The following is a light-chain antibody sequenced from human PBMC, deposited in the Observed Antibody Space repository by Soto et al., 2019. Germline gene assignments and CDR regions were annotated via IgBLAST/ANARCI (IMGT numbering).Light chain of an antibody. CDR1: SRHSSYA. CDR3: QTWGTGILV. V-gene: IGLV4-69*01. Sequence: QLVLTQSPSASASLGASVKLTCTLSSRHSSYAIAWHQQQPEKGPQYLMKLNSDGRHTKGDGIPDRFSGSSSGTERYLTISSLQSEDEADYYCQTWGTGILVFGGGTKLTVL. J-gene: IGLJ2*01. CDR2: LNSDGRH.